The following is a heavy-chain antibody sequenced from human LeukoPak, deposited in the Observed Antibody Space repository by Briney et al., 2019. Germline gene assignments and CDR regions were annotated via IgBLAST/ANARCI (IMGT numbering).Heavy chain of an antibody. CDR3: ARRVYSSSSGFDY. Sequence: SETLSLTCTVSGGSISSSSNYWGWIRQPPGKELEWIGTIYYSGSTYYNPSLKSRVTISVDTSKNQFSPKLSSVIAADTAVYYCARRVYSSSSGFDYWGQGTLVTVSS. J-gene: IGHJ4*02. D-gene: IGHD6-13*01. CDR1: GGSISSSSNY. CDR2: IYYSGST. V-gene: IGHV4-39*01.